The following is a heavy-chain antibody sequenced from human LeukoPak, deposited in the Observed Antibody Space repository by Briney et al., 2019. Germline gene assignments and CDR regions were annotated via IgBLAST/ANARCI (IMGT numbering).Heavy chain of an antibody. J-gene: IGHJ4*02. V-gene: IGHV1-2*02. CDR3: ARASYYYDSSGYDY. D-gene: IGHD3-22*01. Sequence: GASVKVSCKASGYTFTGYYMHWVRQAPGQGLEWMRWINPNSGGTNYAQKFQGRVTMTRDTSISTAYMELSRLRSDDTAVYYCARASYYYDSSGYDYWGQGTLVTVSS. CDR1: GYTFTGYY. CDR2: INPNSGGT.